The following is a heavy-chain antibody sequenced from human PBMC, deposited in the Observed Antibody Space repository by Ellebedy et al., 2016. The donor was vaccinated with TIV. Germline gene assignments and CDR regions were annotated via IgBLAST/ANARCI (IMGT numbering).Heavy chain of an antibody. CDR1: GYTFTAYT. J-gene: IGHJ5*02. CDR3: ARKVVTYAGGIDL. Sequence: AASVKVSCKASGYTFTAYTIHWVRQAPGQGLEWMGWVGSANGNTRYSRRFQGRLTITRDTSASTVYLHLGSLKTEDTAVYYCARKVVTYAGGIDLWGPGTLVTVSS. V-gene: IGHV1-3*01. D-gene: IGHD3-16*01. CDR2: VGSANGNT.